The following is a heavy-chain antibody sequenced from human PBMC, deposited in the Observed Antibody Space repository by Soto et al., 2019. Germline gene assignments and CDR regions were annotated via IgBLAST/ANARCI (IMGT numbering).Heavy chain of an antibody. J-gene: IGHJ5*02. CDR2: IVVGSGNT. CDR1: GFTFTSSA. CDR3: AAGYYYDSSGYFDWFDP. D-gene: IGHD3-22*01. Sequence: KVSCKASGFTFTSSAVQGVRQARGQRLEWIGWIVVGSGNTNYAQKFQERVTITRDMSTSTAYMELSSLRSEDTAVYYCAAGYYYDSSGYFDWFDPWGQGTLVTVSS. V-gene: IGHV1-58*01.